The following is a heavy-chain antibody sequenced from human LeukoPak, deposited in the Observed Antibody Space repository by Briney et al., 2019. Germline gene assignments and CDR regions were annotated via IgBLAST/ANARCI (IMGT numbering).Heavy chain of an antibody. V-gene: IGHV4-4*07. Sequence: SETLSLTCTVTGGSISSYYWSWIRQPAGKGLEWIGRIHSTGSTNYNPSLKSRVSISLDESKNQFSVKLTSVTAADTAVYYCAGGSNGYYYPFGYWGQGALVTVSS. D-gene: IGHD3-22*01. CDR3: AGGSNGYYYPFGY. CDR2: IHSTGST. J-gene: IGHJ4*02. CDR1: GGSISSYY.